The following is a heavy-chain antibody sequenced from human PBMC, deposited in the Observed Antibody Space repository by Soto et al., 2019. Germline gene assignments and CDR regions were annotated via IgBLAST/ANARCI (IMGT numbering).Heavy chain of an antibody. Sequence: VGSLRLSCAASGFTFSSYAMSWVRQAPGKGLEWVSAISGSGGSTYYADSVKGRFTISRDNSKNTLYLQMNSLRAEDTAVYYCAKGYDFWSGSHMDVWGQGTTVTVSS. J-gene: IGHJ6*02. V-gene: IGHV3-23*01. CDR3: AKGYDFWSGSHMDV. D-gene: IGHD3-3*01. CDR2: ISGSGGST. CDR1: GFTFSSYA.